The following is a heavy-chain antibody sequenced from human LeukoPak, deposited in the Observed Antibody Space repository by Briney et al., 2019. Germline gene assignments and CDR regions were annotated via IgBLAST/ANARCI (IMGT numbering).Heavy chain of an antibody. V-gene: IGHV1-69*13. CDR1: GGTFSSYA. J-gene: IGHJ5*02. D-gene: IGHD6-13*01. CDR2: IIPIFGTA. CDR3: ARRQQQLRWFDP. Sequence: SVKVSCKASGGTFSSYAISWVRQAPGQGLEWMGGIIPIFGTANYAQKFQGRVTITADESTSTAYMELSSLRSEDNAVYYCARRQQQLRWFDPWGQGTLVTVSS.